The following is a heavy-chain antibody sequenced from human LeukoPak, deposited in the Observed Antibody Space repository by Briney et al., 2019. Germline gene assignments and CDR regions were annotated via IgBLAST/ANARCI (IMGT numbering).Heavy chain of an antibody. J-gene: IGHJ3*02. CDR2: INNSGST. CDR1: GGSFSGYY. CDR3: ARGLQWLSAFDI. Sequence: SETLSPTFAVYGGSFSGYYWSSVRQPPGKGLEWVGEINNSGSTHYNPSLKSRVTISVATSKNQFSLKLSSVTAADTAVYYCARGLQWLSAFDIWGQGTMVTVSS. V-gene: IGHV4-34*01. D-gene: IGHD6-19*01.